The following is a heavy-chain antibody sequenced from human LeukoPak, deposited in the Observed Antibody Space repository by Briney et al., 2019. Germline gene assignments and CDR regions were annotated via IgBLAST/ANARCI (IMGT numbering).Heavy chain of an antibody. J-gene: IGHJ5*02. CDR1: GFTFSSYA. CDR2: ISYDGSNK. CDR3: AKLLAKTTTNWFDP. D-gene: IGHD1-14*01. Sequence: GGSLRLSCAASGFTFSSYAMHWVRQAPGKGLEWVAVISYDGSNKYYADSVKGRFTISRDNSKNTLYLQMNSLRAEDTAVYYCAKLLAKTTTNWFDPWGQGTLVTVSS. V-gene: IGHV3-30-3*02.